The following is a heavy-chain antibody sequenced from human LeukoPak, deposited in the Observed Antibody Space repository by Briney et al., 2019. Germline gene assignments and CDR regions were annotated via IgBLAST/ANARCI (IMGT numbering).Heavy chain of an antibody. D-gene: IGHD2-8*01. Sequence: GGSLRLSCAASGFTFSSYSMNWVRQAPGKGLEWVSSISSSSSYIYYADSVKGRFTISRDNAKNSLYLQMNSLRAEDTAVYYCAREPYCTNGVCYTGAFDIWGQGTMVTVSS. V-gene: IGHV3-21*01. J-gene: IGHJ3*02. CDR1: GFTFSSYS. CDR3: AREPYCTNGVCYTGAFDI. CDR2: ISSSSSYI.